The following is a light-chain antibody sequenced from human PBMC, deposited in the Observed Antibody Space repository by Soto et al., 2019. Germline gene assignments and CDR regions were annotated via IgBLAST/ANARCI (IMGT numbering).Light chain of an antibody. V-gene: IGKV1-39*01. J-gene: IGKJ1*01. CDR3: QQSYSRT. CDR1: QSISTY. Sequence: DIQMTQSPSSLSASVGDRVTITFRASQSISTYLNWYQQKPGKAPKVLIYAASTLQSGVPSRFSGSGSETDFTLTISSLQPEDFATYYCQQSYSRTFGQGTKVDIK. CDR2: AAS.